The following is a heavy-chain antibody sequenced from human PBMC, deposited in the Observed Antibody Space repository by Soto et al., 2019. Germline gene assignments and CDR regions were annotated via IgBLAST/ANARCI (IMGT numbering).Heavy chain of an antibody. V-gene: IGHV3-48*02. CDR2: ISSSSSTI. CDR1: GFTFSSYS. Sequence: SGGSLRLSCAASGFTFSSYSMNWVRQAPGKGLEWVSYISSSSSTIHYADSVKGRFTISRDNAKNSLYLQMNSLRDEDTAVYYCARDPVLSSIAAAGTYFDYWGQGTLVTVSS. D-gene: IGHD6-13*01. CDR3: ARDPVLSSIAAAGTYFDY. J-gene: IGHJ4*02.